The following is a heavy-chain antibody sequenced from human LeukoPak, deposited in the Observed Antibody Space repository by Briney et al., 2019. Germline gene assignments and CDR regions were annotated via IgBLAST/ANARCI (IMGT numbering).Heavy chain of an antibody. CDR1: GGSISSYY. D-gene: IGHD3-9*01. V-gene: IGHV4-34*01. CDR3: ARGARLRYFDWLLPFDY. Sequence: SETLSLTCTVSGGSISSYYWSWIRQPPGKGLEWIGEINHSGSTNYNPSLKSRVTISVDTSKNQFSLKLSSVTAADTAVYYCARGARLRYFDWLLPFDYWGQGTLVTVSS. J-gene: IGHJ4*02. CDR2: INHSGST.